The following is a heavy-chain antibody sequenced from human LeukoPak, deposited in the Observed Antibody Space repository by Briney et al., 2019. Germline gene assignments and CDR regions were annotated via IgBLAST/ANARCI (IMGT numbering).Heavy chain of an antibody. D-gene: IGHD6-19*01. J-gene: IGHJ4*02. V-gene: IGHV3-21*06. CDR1: EFTCSSYN. Sequence: GGSLRLSCAASEFTCSSYNMNWVRQAPGKGLEWVSSISSSSTTYINHADSVKGRFTISRDDAKNSLYLQMNSLRAEDTAVYYCAAGAGWLIDWWGQGTLVTVSS. CDR2: ISSSSTTYI. CDR3: AAGAGWLIDW.